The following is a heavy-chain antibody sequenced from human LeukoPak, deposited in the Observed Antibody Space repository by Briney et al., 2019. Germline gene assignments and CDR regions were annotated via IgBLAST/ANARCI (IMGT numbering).Heavy chain of an antibody. D-gene: IGHD5-12*01. J-gene: IGHJ4*02. CDR3: ARRQYSGYDFDY. CDR1: GYIFTNYW. CDR2: IYPRDSDT. V-gene: IGHV5-51*01. Sequence: GESLRISCKGSGYIFTNYWIGWVRQMPGKGLEWMGIIYPRDSDTRYSPSFQGQVTVSADKSISTAYLQWSSLEALDTAMYYCARRQYSGYDFDYWGQGTLVTVSS.